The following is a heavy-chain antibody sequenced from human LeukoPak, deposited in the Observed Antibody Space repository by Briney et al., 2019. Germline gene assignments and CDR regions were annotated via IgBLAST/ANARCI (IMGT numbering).Heavy chain of an antibody. V-gene: IGHV3-53*01. J-gene: IGHJ6*02. Sequence: GGSLRLSCAASGFTVSNNYMTWVRQAPGKGLEWVSLIYSGGSTYYADSVKGRFTISRDNSKNTLYLQMNSLRVEDTAVYYCARDQYYYDTTGYSDYYGTDVWGQATTVTVSS. CDR1: GFTVSNNY. CDR2: IYSGGST. D-gene: IGHD3-22*01. CDR3: ARDQYYYDTTGYSDYYGTDV.